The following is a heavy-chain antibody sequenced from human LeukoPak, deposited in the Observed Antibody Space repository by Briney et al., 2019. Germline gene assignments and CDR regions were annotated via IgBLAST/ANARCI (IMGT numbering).Heavy chain of an antibody. D-gene: IGHD3-22*01. CDR1: GFTFSSYS. J-gene: IGHJ5*02. CDR2: ISSSSSHI. CDR3: ARDRDSLGRMSGWFDP. V-gene: IGHV3-21*01. Sequence: PGGSLRLSCAASGFTFSSYSMNWVRQAPGKGLEWVSSISSSSSHIYYADSVKGRFTISRDNAKNSLYLQMNSLRAEDTAVYYCARDRDSLGRMSGWFDPWGQGTLVTVSS.